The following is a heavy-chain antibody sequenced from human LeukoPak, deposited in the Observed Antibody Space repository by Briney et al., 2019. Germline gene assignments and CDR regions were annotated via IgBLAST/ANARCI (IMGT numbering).Heavy chain of an antibody. D-gene: IGHD2-8*01. CDR2: ISSSSSTI. CDR1: GFTFDDYA. CDR3: ARDFVQSNDGR. J-gene: IGHJ4*02. Sequence: PGRSLRLSCAASGFTFDDYAMHWVRQAPGKGLEWVSYISSSSSTIYYADSVKGRFTISRDNAKNSLYLQMNSLRAEDTAVYYCARDFVQSNDGRWGQGTLVTVSS. V-gene: IGHV3-48*01.